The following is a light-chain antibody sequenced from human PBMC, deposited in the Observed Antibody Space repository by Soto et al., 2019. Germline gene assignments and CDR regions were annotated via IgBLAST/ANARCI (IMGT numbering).Light chain of an antibody. V-gene: IGKV3-15*01. CDR3: QQYDAWPLT. CDR2: DAI. J-gene: IGKJ4*01. Sequence: EKLMSQSPATVSVSPGERVTLSCRASKNIHNHMSWFLQKPGQTPRLLIYDAIIRAADVPARFSGSWSGTEFNLTINSLQSEDFAVYYCQQYDAWPLTLGGGTKV. CDR1: KNIHNH.